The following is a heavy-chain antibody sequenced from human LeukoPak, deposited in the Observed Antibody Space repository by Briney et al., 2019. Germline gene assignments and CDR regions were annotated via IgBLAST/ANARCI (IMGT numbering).Heavy chain of an antibody. CDR2: IKTDGSST. CDR3: ARGSTYCGGDCSVSY. Sequence: GGSLTLSCAAAGFTFSSYWMHWVRQVPGKGLVWVSRIKTDGSSTSYADSVKGRFNISRDNAKNTLFLQMNSLRPEDTAVYYCARGSTYCGGDCSVSYWGQGTLVTVSS. CDR1: GFTFSSYW. V-gene: IGHV3-74*01. J-gene: IGHJ4*02. D-gene: IGHD2-21*01.